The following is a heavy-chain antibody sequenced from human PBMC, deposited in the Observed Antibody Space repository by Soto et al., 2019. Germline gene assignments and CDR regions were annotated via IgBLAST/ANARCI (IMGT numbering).Heavy chain of an antibody. CDR2: IYSAGST. Sequence: GGSLRLSCAASGFTVSSNYMNWVRQAPGKGLEWVSVIYSAGSTDYADSVKGRFTISRDNSKNTLYLQMNSLRAEDTAVYYCARQDYNTYGGWFDPGGQGTLVPVSS. V-gene: IGHV3-53*01. J-gene: IGHJ5*02. CDR3: ARQDYNTYGGWFDP. D-gene: IGHD4-4*01. CDR1: GFTVSSNY.